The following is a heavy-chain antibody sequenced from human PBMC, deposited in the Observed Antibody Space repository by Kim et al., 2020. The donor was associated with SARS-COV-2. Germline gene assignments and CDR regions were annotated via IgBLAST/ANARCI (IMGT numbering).Heavy chain of an antibody. D-gene: IGHD2-2*02. V-gene: IGHV5-51*01. CDR2: IYPGDSDT. Sequence: GESLKISCKGSGYSFTSYWIGWVRQMPGKGLEWMGIIYPGDSDTRYSPSFQGQVTISADKSISTAYLQWSSLKASDTAMYYCARHGPDIVVVPAAIAIDYWGQGTLVTVSS. CDR1: GYSFTSYW. CDR3: ARHGPDIVVVPAAIAIDY. J-gene: IGHJ4*02.